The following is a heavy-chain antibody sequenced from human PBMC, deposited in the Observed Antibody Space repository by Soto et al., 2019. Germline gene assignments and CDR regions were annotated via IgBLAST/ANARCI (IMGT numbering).Heavy chain of an antibody. CDR1: GYTFNSHG. J-gene: IGHJ3*02. Sequence: QGQLVQSGAEVKKPGASVNVSCKASGYTFNSHGISWVRQAPGQGLEWMGWISVYDGKTKYAQNFQGRVTMTTDRLTSTAYMELRSLRSDDTAVYYCARPDYYNTGSGAFDIWGQGTTVTVSS. V-gene: IGHV1-18*04. CDR2: ISVYDGKT. CDR3: ARPDYYNTGSGAFDI. D-gene: IGHD3-22*01.